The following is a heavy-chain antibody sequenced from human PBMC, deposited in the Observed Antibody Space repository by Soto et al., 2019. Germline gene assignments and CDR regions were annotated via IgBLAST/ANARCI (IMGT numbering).Heavy chain of an antibody. J-gene: IGHJ3*02. CDR3: ARTPDI. V-gene: IGHV4-30-2*01. Sequence: QLQLQEYGSGLVKPSQTLSLTCAVPGGSISSGCYSWSWIRQPPGKGLEWIGYIYHSGSTYYNPSLNSRVTISVDRSNNQFSLKLSSVTAADAAVYYCARTPDIWGQGTMVTFSS. CDR1: GGSISSGCYS. CDR2: IYHSGST.